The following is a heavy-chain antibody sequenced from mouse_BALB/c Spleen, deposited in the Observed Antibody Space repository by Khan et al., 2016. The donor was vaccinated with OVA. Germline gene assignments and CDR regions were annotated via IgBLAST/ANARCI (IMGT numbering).Heavy chain of an antibody. V-gene: IGHV1S56*01. D-gene: IGHD2-4*01. J-gene: IGHJ4*01. Sequence: QVQLQQSGPELVKPGASVRISCKASGYAFTTYYIHWVKQRPGQGLEWLGWIYPRNINTKYNEQFKGKATLTADKSSSTVYMQLISLTSEDSAVYFCARDDYFVGDAMDYWGQGTSVTVSS. CDR2: IYPRNINT. CDR3: ARDDYFVGDAMDY. CDR1: GYAFTTYY.